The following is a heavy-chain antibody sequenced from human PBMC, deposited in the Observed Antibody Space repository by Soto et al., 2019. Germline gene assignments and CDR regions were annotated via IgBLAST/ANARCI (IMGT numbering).Heavy chain of an antibody. J-gene: IGHJ4*02. CDR1: GFTFTSYN. Sequence: GGSLRLSCEASGFTFTSYNMNWVRQAPGKGLEWVSSISSTTNYIYYGDSMKGRFTISRDDAKNSLYLEMNSLRAEDTAVYYCARESEDLTSNFDYWGQGTLVTVSS. V-gene: IGHV3-21*06. CDR3: ARESEDLTSNFDY. CDR2: ISSTTNYI.